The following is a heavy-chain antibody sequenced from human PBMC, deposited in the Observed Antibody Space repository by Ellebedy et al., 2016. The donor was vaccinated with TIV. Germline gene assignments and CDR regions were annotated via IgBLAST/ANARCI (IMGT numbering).Heavy chain of an antibody. CDR3: ARLDGGNGNDY. CDR2: IYYSGST. D-gene: IGHD4-23*01. V-gene: IGHV4-59*08. Sequence: MPRGSLRLSCTVSGGSISSYYWSWIRQPPGKGLEWIGYIYYSGSTNYNPSLKSRVTISVDTSKNQFSLKLSSVTASDTAVYYCARLDGGNGNDYWGQGTLVTVSS. J-gene: IGHJ4*02. CDR1: GGSISSYY.